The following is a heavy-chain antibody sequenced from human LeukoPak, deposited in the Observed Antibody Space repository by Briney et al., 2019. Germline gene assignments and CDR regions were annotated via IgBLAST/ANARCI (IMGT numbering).Heavy chain of an antibody. Sequence: GGSLRLSCAASGFTFSDYYMSWIRQAPGKGLEWVSYISSSGSTIYYADSVKGRFTISRDNAKNSLYLQMNSLRAEDTALYYCARVNDFDAFDIWGQGTMVTVSS. CDR3: ARVNDFDAFDI. V-gene: IGHV3-11*01. J-gene: IGHJ3*02. CDR2: ISSSGSTI. D-gene: IGHD2-21*02. CDR1: GFTFSDYY.